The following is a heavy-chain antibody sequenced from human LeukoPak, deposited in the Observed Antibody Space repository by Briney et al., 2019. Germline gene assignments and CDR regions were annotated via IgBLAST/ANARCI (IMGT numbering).Heavy chain of an antibody. D-gene: IGHD2-2*01. CDR3: ARASSRYCSTTTCYFDWFDP. CDR2: INPNSGGT. J-gene: IGHJ5*02. Sequence: ASVKVSCKASGYTFTGYYIHWVRQAPGQGLEWMGWINPNSGGTYYAQKFQGRVTMTRDTSISTAYMELSRLRSDDTALYYGARASSRYCSTTTCYFDWFDPWGQGALVTVSS. V-gene: IGHV1-2*02. CDR1: GYTFTGYY.